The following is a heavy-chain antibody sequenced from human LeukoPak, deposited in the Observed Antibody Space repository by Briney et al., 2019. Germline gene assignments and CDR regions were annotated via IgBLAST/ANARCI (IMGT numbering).Heavy chain of an antibody. J-gene: IGHJ4*02. V-gene: IGHV4-39*01. CDR2: ISYSGST. Sequence: SETLSLTCTVSGGSICSSTYYWGWIRQPPGKGLEWIGSISYSGSTYYNPSLKSRITISVDTSKNQFSLRPSSVTAADTAVYYCARGRIQLSLVHVWGQGTLVTVSS. CDR1: GGSICSSTYY. D-gene: IGHD5-18*01. CDR3: ARGRIQLSLVHV.